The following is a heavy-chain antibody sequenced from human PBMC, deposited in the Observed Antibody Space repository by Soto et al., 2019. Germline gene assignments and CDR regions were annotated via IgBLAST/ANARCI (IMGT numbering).Heavy chain of an antibody. Sequence: PSETLSLTCTVSGGSLSSSGYYWSWIRQHPGKGLEWIGYIYSIGSTYYNPSLKSRVTMSVDTSKNQFSLKLSSVTAADTAVYYCATGEDRLFFAYWGQGTLVTVSS. V-gene: IGHV4-31*03. D-gene: IGHD3-9*01. CDR1: GGSLSSSGYY. CDR3: ATGEDRLFFAY. J-gene: IGHJ4*02. CDR2: IYSIGST.